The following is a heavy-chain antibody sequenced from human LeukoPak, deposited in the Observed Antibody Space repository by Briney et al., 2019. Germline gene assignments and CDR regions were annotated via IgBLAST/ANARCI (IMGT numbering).Heavy chain of an antibody. D-gene: IGHD1-26*01. V-gene: IGHV4-39*01. CDR3: ARNPTVGANRWFDY. J-gene: IGHJ4*02. CDR2: IYYSGST. CDR1: GGSISSNDYY. Sequence: SETLSLTCTVSGGSISSNDYYWGWIRQPPGKGLEWIGSIYYSGSTYYNPSLKSRVTISVDMSKNQFSLKLTSVTAADTAIYYCARNPTVGANRWFDYWGQGTLVTVSS.